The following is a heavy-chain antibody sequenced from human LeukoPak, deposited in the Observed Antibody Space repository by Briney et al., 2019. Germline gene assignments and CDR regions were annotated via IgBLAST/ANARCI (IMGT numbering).Heavy chain of an antibody. J-gene: IGHJ3*02. V-gene: IGHV3-74*01. CDR1: GFTFNSYW. CDR2: INSGGTTT. D-gene: IGHD5-24*01. CDR3: ARDRRERRDGYNYWGALEM. Sequence: TGGSLRLSCAASGFTFNSYWMHWVRQVPGKGLVWVSRINSGGTTTNYADSVKGRFTISRDKSKNTLYLQIHSLRAEDTAVYYCARDRRERRDGYNYWGALEMWGQGTMVTVSS.